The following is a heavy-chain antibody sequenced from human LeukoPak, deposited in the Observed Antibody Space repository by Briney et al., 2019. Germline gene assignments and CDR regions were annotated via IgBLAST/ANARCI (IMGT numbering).Heavy chain of an antibody. CDR1: GGSISTYS. CDR3: ARADITTVRGVIRGNWFDP. J-gene: IGHJ5*02. V-gene: IGHV4-59*08. Sequence: PSETLSLTCTVSGGSISTYSWTWIRQPPGKGLEWIGYIHYRGSTNYNPSLKSRVTISVDTSKNQFSLKLTSVTAADTAVYYCARADITTVRGVIRGNWFDPWGQGTLVTVSS. D-gene: IGHD3-10*01. CDR2: IHYRGST.